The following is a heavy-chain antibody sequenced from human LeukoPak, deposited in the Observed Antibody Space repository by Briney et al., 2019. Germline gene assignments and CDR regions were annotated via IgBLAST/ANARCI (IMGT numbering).Heavy chain of an antibody. D-gene: IGHD1-26*01. Sequence: PGGSLRLSCAVSGLTFSNFKMNWVRQAPGKGLEWVSYISDSGRATFYADSVKGRFTISRDNAKNSLYLQMNSLRAEDTAVYYCARDGSYYGYWGQGTLVTVSS. V-gene: IGHV3-48*03. J-gene: IGHJ4*02. CDR3: ARDGSYYGY. CDR1: GLTFSNFK. CDR2: ISDSGRAT.